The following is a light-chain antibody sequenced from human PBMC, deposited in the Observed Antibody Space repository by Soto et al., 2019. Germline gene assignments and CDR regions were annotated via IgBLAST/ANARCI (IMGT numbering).Light chain of an antibody. CDR1: QSVNSN. CDR2: DAS. J-gene: IGKJ5*01. Sequence: EIVLTQSPARLSLYPGERATLSCRASQSVNSNLAWYQHKPGQAPRLLIYDASNRATGIPARFSGSGSGTDFTLTVSSVEPEDFAVYYCQHGSDWPPFTFGQGTRLEIK. V-gene: IGKV3-11*01. CDR3: QHGSDWPPFT.